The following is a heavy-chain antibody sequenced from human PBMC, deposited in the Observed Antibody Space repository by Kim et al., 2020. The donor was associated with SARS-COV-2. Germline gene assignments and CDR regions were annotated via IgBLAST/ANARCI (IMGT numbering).Heavy chain of an antibody. V-gene: IGHV4-34*01. D-gene: IGHD1-1*01. CDR3: ARGSQLERLYYFDY. J-gene: IGHJ4*02. Sequence: PSRKSRVTISVDTSKNQFSLKLSSVTAADTAVYYCARGSQLERLYYFDYWGQGTLVTVSS.